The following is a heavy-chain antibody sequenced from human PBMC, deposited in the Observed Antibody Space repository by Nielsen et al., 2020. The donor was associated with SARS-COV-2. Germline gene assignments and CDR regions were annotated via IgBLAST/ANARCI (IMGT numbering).Heavy chain of an antibody. J-gene: IGHJ6*03. D-gene: IGHD6-13*01. V-gene: IGHV2-70*11. CDR1: GFSLSTSGMC. Sequence: SGPTLVKPTQTLTLTCTFSGFSLSTSGMCVSWIRQPPGKALEWLARIDWDDDSYYSPSLKTRLTVSKGTSKNQVVLTMANMDPVETATYYCARSYSKTGDYYYPLMDVWGKGTTVTVSS. CDR3: ARSYSKTGDYYYPLMDV. CDR2: IDWDDDS.